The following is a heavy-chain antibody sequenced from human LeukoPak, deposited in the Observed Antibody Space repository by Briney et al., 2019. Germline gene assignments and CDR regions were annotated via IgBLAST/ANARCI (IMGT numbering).Heavy chain of an antibody. Sequence: SETLSLICAVYGGSFSGYYWSWIRQPPGKGLEWIGEINHSGSTNYNPSLKSRVTISVDTSKNQFSLKLSSVTAADTAVYYCARVKRAGYSSSWHPYYFDYWGQGTLVTVSS. J-gene: IGHJ4*02. CDR2: INHSGST. D-gene: IGHD6-13*01. CDR1: GGSFSGYY. CDR3: ARVKRAGYSSSWHPYYFDY. V-gene: IGHV4-34*01.